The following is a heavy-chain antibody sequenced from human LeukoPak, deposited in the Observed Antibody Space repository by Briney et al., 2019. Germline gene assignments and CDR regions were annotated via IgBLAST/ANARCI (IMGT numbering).Heavy chain of an antibody. CDR3: ARSWDARLNFDY. Sequence: GGSLRLSCAASGFIVSSNYMNWVRQAPGKGLEWVSVIYSGGSTYYADSVKGRFTISRDNSKNTVHLQMNDLRAEDTAVYYCARSWDARLNFDYWGLGTLVTVSS. CDR1: GFIVSSNY. V-gene: IGHV3-66*02. D-gene: IGHD1-26*01. CDR2: IYSGGST. J-gene: IGHJ4*02.